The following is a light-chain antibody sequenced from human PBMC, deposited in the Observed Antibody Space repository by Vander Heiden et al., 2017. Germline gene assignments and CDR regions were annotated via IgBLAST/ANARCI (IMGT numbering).Light chain of an antibody. V-gene: IGLV2-14*01. J-gene: IGLJ1*01. CDR2: EVS. Sequence: SALTQPASVSGSPGPSITISCPGTSSDVGGYNYVSWYQQHPGKAPKLMLFEVSSRPSGVSNRFSGSKSGNTASLTISGLQTEDEADYYCSSFRRTNTLVFGTGTKGTVL. CDR1: SSDVGGYNY. CDR3: SSFRRTNTLV.